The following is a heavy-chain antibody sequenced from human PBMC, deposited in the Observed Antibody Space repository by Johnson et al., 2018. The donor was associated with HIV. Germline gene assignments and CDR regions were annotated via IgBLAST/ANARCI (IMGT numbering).Heavy chain of an antibody. CDR3: AGGRIGAFDI. Sequence: EVQLVESGGGLVKPGGSLRLSCAASGFTFSSYAMHWVRQAPGKGLEWVSGISWNSGSIGYADSVKGRFTISRDNAKNSLYLQMNSLRAEDTALYYCAGGRIGAFDIWGQGTMVTVSS. V-gene: IGHV3-9*01. CDR1: GFTFSSYA. D-gene: IGHD2-15*01. J-gene: IGHJ3*02. CDR2: ISWNSGSI.